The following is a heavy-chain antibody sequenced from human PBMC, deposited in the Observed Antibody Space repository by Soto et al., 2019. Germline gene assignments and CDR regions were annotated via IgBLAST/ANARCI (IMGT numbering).Heavy chain of an antibody. CDR1: GFTFSSYT. CDR3: AKKFSSGWGSDY. V-gene: IGHV3-23*01. J-gene: IGHJ4*02. Sequence: EVQLLESGGDLAQPGGSLRLSCAASGFTFSSYTMSWVRQVPGKGLEWVSGISGGGHNTFYADSVKGRFTISRDNSKNTLYLQLNGLRADDTAIYYCAKKFSSGWGSDYWGQGTLVTVSS. D-gene: IGHD6-19*01. CDR2: ISGGGHNT.